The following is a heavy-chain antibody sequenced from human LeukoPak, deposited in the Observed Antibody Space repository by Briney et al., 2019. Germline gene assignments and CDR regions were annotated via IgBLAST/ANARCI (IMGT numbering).Heavy chain of an antibody. CDR1: GFALSSHW. J-gene: IGHJ6*02. Sequence: PTGGSLRLSCAASGFALSSHWMTWVRQVPGRGPEWVANVNRDGSETYYLDSVKGRFTISKDNAKNSLYLQMNSLRAEDTALYYCAKAQYGDYGSYGMDVWGQGTTVTVSS. V-gene: IGHV3-7*03. D-gene: IGHD4-17*01. CDR2: VNRDGSET. CDR3: AKAQYGDYGSYGMDV.